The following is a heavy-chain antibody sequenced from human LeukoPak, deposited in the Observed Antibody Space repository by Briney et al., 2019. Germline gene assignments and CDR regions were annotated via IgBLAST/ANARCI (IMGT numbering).Heavy chain of an antibody. CDR2: ISYDGSNK. V-gene: IGHV3-30*18. Sequence: PGGSLSLSCAASGFTFSSYGMHWVRQAPGKGLGWVAVISYDGSNKYHAHSVKGRFTISRDNAKNTLYLQMNSLRAEDTAVYYCAKDFMFLRYFDGGFDNWGQGTLVTVSS. D-gene: IGHD3-9*01. J-gene: IGHJ4*02. CDR1: GFTFSSYG. CDR3: AKDFMFLRYFDGGFDN.